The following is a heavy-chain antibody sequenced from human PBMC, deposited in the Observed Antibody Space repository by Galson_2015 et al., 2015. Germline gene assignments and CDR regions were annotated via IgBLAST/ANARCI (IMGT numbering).Heavy chain of an antibody. CDR2: IYSGGST. CDR1: GFTVSSNY. V-gene: IGHV3-53*01. D-gene: IGHD4-17*01. CDR3: ARDTDYGDHEYFQH. Sequence: SLRLSCAASGFTVSSNYMSWVRQAPGKGLEWVSVIYSGGSTYYADSVKGRFTISRDNSKNTLYLQMNSLRAEDTAVYYCARDTDYGDHEYFQHWGQGTLVTVSS. J-gene: IGHJ1*01.